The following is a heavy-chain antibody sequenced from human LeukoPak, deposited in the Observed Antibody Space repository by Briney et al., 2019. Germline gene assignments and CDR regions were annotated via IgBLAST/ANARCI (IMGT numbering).Heavy chain of an antibody. Sequence: SETLSLTCTVSGGSISTYYWNWSRQPPGKGLEWIGYIYYSGATNYNPSLKSRVTISVDTSKNQFSLKLSSVTAADTAVYYCARVYRKDAFDIWGQGTMVTVSS. CDR3: ARVYRKDAFDI. D-gene: IGHD5-18*01. CDR1: GGSISTYY. J-gene: IGHJ3*02. V-gene: IGHV4-59*12. CDR2: IYYSGAT.